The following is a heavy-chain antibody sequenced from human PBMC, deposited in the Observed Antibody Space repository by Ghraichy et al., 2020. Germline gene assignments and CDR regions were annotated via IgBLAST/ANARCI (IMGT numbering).Heavy chain of an antibody. J-gene: IGHJ1*01. D-gene: IGHD2-15*01. CDR1: GYTFTDYY. CDR3: ARPDCSANACYSLQH. Sequence: ASVKVSCKPSGYTFTDYYMHWVRQAPGQGLEWMGRINPNSGGTNYAQNFQGRVTMTRDTSTSTAYMELSGLTSDDTGVYYCARPDCSANACYSLQHWGQGTLVTVSS. V-gene: IGHV1-2*02. CDR2: INPNSGGT.